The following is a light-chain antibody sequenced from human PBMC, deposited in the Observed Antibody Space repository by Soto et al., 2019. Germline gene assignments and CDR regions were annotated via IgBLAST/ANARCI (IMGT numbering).Light chain of an antibody. CDR3: QQRNNWPS. Sequence: VLMTQSPDTLYVSPGERVTLYCRASQSVSNYLAWYQQKPGQAPRLLIYDASNRATGIPARFSGSGSGTDFTLTISSLEPEDFAVYYCQQRNNWPSFGQGTRLENK. J-gene: IGKJ5*01. CDR1: QSVSNY. CDR2: DAS. V-gene: IGKV3-11*01.